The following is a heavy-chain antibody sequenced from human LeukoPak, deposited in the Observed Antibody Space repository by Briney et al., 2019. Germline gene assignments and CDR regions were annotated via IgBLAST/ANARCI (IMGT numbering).Heavy chain of an antibody. CDR3: AKDIRFLEWLLYPTEGFDY. J-gene: IGHJ4*02. Sequence: GGSLRLSCAASGFTFSSYAMSWVRQAPGKGLEWVSAISGSGGSTYYADSVKGRFTISRDNSKNTLYLQMNSLRAEDTAVYYCAKDIRFLEWLLYPTEGFDYWGQGTLVTVSS. CDR1: GFTFSSYA. CDR2: ISGSGGST. D-gene: IGHD3-3*01. V-gene: IGHV3-23*01.